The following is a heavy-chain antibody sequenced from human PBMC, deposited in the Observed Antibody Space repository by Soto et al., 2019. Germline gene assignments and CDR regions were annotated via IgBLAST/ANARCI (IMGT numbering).Heavy chain of an antibody. CDR3: ARGGLCFGINYYCMDV. D-gene: IGHD3-10*01. J-gene: IGHJ6*02. CDR1: GGTISSYY. CDR2: IYYSGST. Sequence: SETLSLTCTVSGGTISSYYRSWIRQPPGKGLEWIGYIYYSGSTNYNPSLKSRVTISVDTSKNQFSLKLSSVTAADTAVYYCARGGLCFGINYYCMDVWGQGTTVTVSS. V-gene: IGHV4-59*01.